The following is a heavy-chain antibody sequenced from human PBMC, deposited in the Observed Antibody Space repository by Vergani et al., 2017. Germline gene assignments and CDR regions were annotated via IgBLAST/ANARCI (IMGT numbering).Heavy chain of an antibody. D-gene: IGHD3-10*01. Sequence: QVQLVQSGAEVKKPGSSVKVSCKASGGTFSSYTISWVRQAPGQGLEWMGRIIPILGIANYAQKFQGRVTITADKYTSTAYMELSSLRSEDMAVYYFAREVSGSDYNYYYGMGVWGQGTTVTVSS. V-gene: IGHV1-69*08. CDR2: IIPILGIA. J-gene: IGHJ6*02. CDR1: GGTFSSYT. CDR3: AREVSGSDYNYYYGMGV.